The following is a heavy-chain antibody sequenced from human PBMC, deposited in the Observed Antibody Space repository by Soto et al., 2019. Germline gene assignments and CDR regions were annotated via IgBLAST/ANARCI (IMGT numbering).Heavy chain of an antibody. CDR2: FDPEDGET. V-gene: IGHV1-24*01. CDR1: GYTLTELS. CDR3: ATLKYYYDSSGYYDWFDP. D-gene: IGHD3-22*01. J-gene: IGHJ5*02. Sequence: QVQLVQSGAEVKKPGASVKVSCKVSGYTLTELSMHWVRQAPGKGLEWMGGFDPEDGETIYAQKFQGRVTMTEDTSTDTAYRELSSLRSEDTAVYYCATLKYYYDSSGYYDWFDPWGQGTLVTVSS.